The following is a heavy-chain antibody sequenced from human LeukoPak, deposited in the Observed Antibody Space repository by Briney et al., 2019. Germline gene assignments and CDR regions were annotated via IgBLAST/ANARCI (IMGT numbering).Heavy chain of an antibody. J-gene: IGHJ4*02. V-gene: IGHV3-23*01. CDR1: GFALSDYY. Sequence: GSLRLSCAASGFALSDYYMSWVRQAPGKGLEWVSAISGSGGSTYYADSVKGRFTISRDNSKNTLYLQMNSLRAEDTAVYYCAKDPYDSSGYSEIDYWGQGTLVTVSS. D-gene: IGHD3-22*01. CDR2: ISGSGGST. CDR3: AKDPYDSSGYSEIDY.